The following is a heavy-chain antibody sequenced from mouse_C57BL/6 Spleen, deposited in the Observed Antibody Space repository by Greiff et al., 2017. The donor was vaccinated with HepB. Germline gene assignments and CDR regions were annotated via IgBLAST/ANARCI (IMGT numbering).Heavy chain of an antibody. CDR1: GYSFTDYN. D-gene: IGHD1-1*01. CDR3: ARERYYGSSPYYYAMDY. Sequence: EVQLQQSGPELVKPGASVKISCKASGYSFTDYNMNWVKQSNGKSLEWIGVINPNYGTTSYNQKFKGKATLTVDQSSSTAYMQLNSLTSEDSAVYYCARERYYGSSPYYYAMDYWGQGTSVTVSS. V-gene: IGHV1-39*01. CDR2: INPNYGTT. J-gene: IGHJ4*01.